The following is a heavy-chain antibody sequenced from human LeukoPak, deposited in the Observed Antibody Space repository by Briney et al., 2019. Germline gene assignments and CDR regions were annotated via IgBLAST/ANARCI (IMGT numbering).Heavy chain of an antibody. CDR1: GFTFDDYA. Sequence: LRLSCAASGFTFDDYAMHWVRQAPGKGLEWVSGISWNSGSIGYADSVKGRFTISRDNAKNSLYLQMNSLRAEDTALYYCAKDTGGGWSASPFDYWGQGTLVTVSS. V-gene: IGHV3-9*01. CDR2: ISWNSGSI. J-gene: IGHJ4*02. D-gene: IGHD6-19*01. CDR3: AKDTGGGWSASPFDY.